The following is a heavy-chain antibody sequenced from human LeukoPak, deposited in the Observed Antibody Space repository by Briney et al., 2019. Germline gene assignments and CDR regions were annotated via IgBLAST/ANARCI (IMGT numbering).Heavy chain of an antibody. J-gene: IGHJ4*02. CDR2: MSDSGSSI. V-gene: IGHV3-48*04. CDR3: GGWGDDHPNYGYYFDF. CDR1: GFTFNTYC. Sequence: GGSLRLSCAASGFTFNTYCLNWVRQAPGQGLEWVSNMSDSGSSIYYADSIKSRFTISRDNAMNSLYLQMHNLIADDTAVYFFGGWGDDHPNYGYYFDFWGQGTLVSVSS. D-gene: IGHD1-7*01.